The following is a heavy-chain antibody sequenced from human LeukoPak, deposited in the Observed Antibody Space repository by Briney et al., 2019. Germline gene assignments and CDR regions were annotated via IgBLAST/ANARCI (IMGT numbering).Heavy chain of an antibody. V-gene: IGHV1-2*06. Sequence: ASVKVSSKASGYTFTGYYMHWVRQAPGQGLEWMGRINPNSGGTNYSQKFQGRVTMTRDTSISTAYMELSRLRSDDTAVYYCASIAAAGTTPRYNWFDPWGQGTLVTVSS. J-gene: IGHJ5*02. CDR1: GYTFTGYY. CDR2: INPNSGGT. D-gene: IGHD6-13*01. CDR3: ASIAAAGTTPRYNWFDP.